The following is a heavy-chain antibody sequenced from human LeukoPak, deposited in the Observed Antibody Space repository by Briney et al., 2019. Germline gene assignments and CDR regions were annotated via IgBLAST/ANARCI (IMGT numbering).Heavy chain of an antibody. CDR2: ISGDGVST. V-gene: IGHV3-43*02. Sequence: PGRSLRLSCTASGFTFGDYAMHWVRQAPGRGLEWVSLISGDGVSTFYADSVKGRFSISRDNRKNSLSLEMNSLRTEDTAMYYCARESGKFDYWGQGTLVAVSS. CDR3: ARESGKFDY. CDR1: GFTFGDYA. J-gene: IGHJ4*02.